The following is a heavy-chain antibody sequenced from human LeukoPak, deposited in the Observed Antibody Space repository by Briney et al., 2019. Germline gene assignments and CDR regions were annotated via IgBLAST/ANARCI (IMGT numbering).Heavy chain of an antibody. CDR2: IYYSGST. CDR1: GGSISSYY. Sequence: SETLSLTCTVSGGSISSYYWSWIRQPPGKGLEWIGYIYYSGSTNYNPSLKSRVTISVDTSKNQFSLKLSSVTAADTAVYYCARHLLSGSYLFDYWGQGTLVTDSS. J-gene: IGHJ4*02. CDR3: ARHLLSGSYLFDY. D-gene: IGHD1-26*01. V-gene: IGHV4-59*08.